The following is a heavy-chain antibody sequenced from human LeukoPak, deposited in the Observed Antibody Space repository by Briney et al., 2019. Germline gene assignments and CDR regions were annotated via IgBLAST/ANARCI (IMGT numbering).Heavy chain of an antibody. CDR1: GYTFTGYY. D-gene: IGHD2-2*01. Sequence: ASVKVSCKASGYTFTGYYMHWVRRAPGQGLEWMGWINPNSGGTNYAQKFQGRVTMTRDTSINTAYMELSRLRSDDTAVYYCARDYCSSTSCLVDWFDPWGQGTLVTVSS. J-gene: IGHJ5*02. V-gene: IGHV1-2*02. CDR3: ARDYCSSTSCLVDWFDP. CDR2: INPNSGGT.